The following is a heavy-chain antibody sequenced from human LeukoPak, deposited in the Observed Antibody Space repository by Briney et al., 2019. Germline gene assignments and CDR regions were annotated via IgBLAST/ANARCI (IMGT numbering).Heavy chain of an antibody. D-gene: IGHD3-9*01. CDR3: ARGRYPRLHRCWFDP. CDR1: GYTFTGYY. Sequence: ASVKVSCRASGYTFTGYYMHWVRQAPGQGLEWMGWINPNSGGTNYAQKFQGRVTMTRDTSISTAYMELSRLRSDDTAVYYCARGRYPRLHRCWFDPWGQGTLVTVSS. J-gene: IGHJ5*02. CDR2: INPNSGGT. V-gene: IGHV1-2*02.